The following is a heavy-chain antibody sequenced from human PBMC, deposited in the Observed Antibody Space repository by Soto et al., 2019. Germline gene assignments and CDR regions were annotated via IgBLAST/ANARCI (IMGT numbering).Heavy chain of an antibody. V-gene: IGHV4-4*02. CDR3: ARGVYSGYDTRWFDP. J-gene: IGHJ5*02. CDR2: IYYSGST. Sequence: SETLSLTCAVSGGSISSSNWWSCVRQPPGKGLEWIGYIYYSGSTNYNPSLKSRVTISVDTSKNQFSLKLSSVTAADTAVYYCARGVYSGYDTRWFDPWGQGTLVTVSS. D-gene: IGHD5-12*01. CDR1: GGSISSSNW.